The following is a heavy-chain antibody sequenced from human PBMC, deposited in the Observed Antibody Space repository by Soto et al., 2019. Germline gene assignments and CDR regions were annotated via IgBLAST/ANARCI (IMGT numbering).Heavy chain of an antibody. CDR1: GGSISSSSYY. CDR3: AQQLTTGGVDY. CDR2: IYYSGST. V-gene: IGHV4-39*01. D-gene: IGHD6-13*01. Sequence: QLQLQESGPGLVKPSETLSLTCTVSGGSISSSSYYWGWIRQPPGKGLEWIGSIYYSGSTYYNPSLKSRVTISVDTSKNQFSLKLSSVTAADTAVYYCAQQLTTGGVDYWGQGTLVTVSS. J-gene: IGHJ4*02.